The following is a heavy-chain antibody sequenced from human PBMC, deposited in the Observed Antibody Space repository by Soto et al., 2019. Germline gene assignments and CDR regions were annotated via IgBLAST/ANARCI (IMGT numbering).Heavy chain of an antibody. CDR1: GFTFSSYD. D-gene: IGHD3-22*01. CDR3: ARAIGPTLFDY. V-gene: IGHV3-13*04. Sequence: LRLSCSASGFTFSSYDMHWVRQGTGKGLEWVSAIGTTGDTYYADSVKGRFTISRENAKNSLYLQMNSLRAGDTAIYFCARAIGPTLFDYWGQGTLVTVSS. J-gene: IGHJ4*02. CDR2: IGTTGDT.